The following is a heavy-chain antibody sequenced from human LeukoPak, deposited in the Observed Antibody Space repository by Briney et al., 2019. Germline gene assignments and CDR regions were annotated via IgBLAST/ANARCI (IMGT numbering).Heavy chain of an antibody. V-gene: IGHV3-23*01. J-gene: IGHJ4*02. CDR1: GFTFSSYA. CDR2: ISGSGGST. CDR3: AIHPAYCGGDCYPVVDY. Sequence: GGSLRLSCAASGFTFSSYAMSWVRQAPGKGLEWVSAISGSGGSTYYADSVKGRFTISRDNSKNTLYLQMNSLRAEDTAVYYCAIHPAYCGGDCYPVVDYWGQGTLVTASS. D-gene: IGHD2-21*01.